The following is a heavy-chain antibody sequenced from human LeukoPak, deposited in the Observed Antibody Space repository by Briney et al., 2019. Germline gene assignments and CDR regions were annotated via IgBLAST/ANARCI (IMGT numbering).Heavy chain of an antibody. V-gene: IGHV4-31*03. D-gene: IGHD3-10*01. Sequence: SETLSLTCTVSGGSISSGGYYWSWIRQHPGKGLEWIGYIYYSGSTYYNPSLKSRVTISVDTSKNQFSLKLSSVTAADTAVYYCANAYYYYLHLGGAFDIWGQGTMVTVSS. J-gene: IGHJ3*02. CDR2: IYYSGST. CDR3: ANAYYYYLHLGGAFDI. CDR1: GGSISSGGYY.